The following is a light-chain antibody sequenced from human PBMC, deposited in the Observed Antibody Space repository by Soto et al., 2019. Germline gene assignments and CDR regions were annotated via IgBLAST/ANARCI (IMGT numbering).Light chain of an antibody. CDR2: AAS. J-gene: IGKJ4*01. V-gene: IGKV3-20*01. CDR1: HSLSSNY. CDR3: QQYNTSPPLT. Sequence: EIVLTQSPGTLSLSPGDRATLSCRASHSLSSNYLAWYQQRPGQAPRLLIYAASSRATGLPDRFSGSGSGTDFTLTITRLEPEDFAVYYCQQYNTSPPLTFGGGTRVEI.